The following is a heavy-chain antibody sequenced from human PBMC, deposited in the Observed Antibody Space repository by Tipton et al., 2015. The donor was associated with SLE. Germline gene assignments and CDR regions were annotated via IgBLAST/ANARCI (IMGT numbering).Heavy chain of an antibody. CDR2: IYYSGST. J-gene: IGHJ4*02. CDR1: GGSISSSSYY. CDR3: ARGLAVAGRHFDY. V-gene: IGHV4-61*05. D-gene: IGHD6-19*01. Sequence: TLSLTCTVSGGSISSSSYYWGWIRQPPGKGLEWIGYIYYSGSTNYNPSLKSRVTISVDTSKNQFSLKLSSVTAADTAVYYCARGLAVAGRHFDYWGQGTLVTVSS.